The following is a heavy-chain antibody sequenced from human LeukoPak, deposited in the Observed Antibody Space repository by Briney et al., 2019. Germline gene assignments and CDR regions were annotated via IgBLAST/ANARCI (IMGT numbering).Heavy chain of an antibody. CDR1: GYTFTGYY. V-gene: IGHV1-2*02. D-gene: IGHD3-3*01. Sequence: ASVKVSCKASGYTFTGYYMHWVRQAPGQGLEWIGWINPNSGGTNYAQKFQGRVTMTRDTSISTAYMELSRLRSDDTAVYYCARGSTIFGVVIIPVPAFDIWGQGTMVTVSS. CDR2: INPNSGGT. J-gene: IGHJ3*02. CDR3: ARGSTIFGVVIIPVPAFDI.